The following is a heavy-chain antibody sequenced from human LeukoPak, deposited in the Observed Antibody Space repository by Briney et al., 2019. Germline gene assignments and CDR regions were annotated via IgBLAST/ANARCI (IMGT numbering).Heavy chain of an antibody. CDR1: GFTFSSYD. CDR2: ISYDGNKE. D-gene: IGHD1-26*01. J-gene: IGHJ4*02. Sequence: GGSLRLSCAASGFTFSSYDMHWVRQAPGKGLEWVAGISYDGNKEYYVDSVKGRFTISRDNSKNTLYLQMNSLRTEDTAVYHCTTDSGSSFDYWGQGTLVTVSS. V-gene: IGHV3-30*03. CDR3: TTDSGSSFDY.